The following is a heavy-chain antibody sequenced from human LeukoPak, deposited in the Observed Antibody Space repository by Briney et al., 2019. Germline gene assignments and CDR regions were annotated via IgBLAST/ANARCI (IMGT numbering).Heavy chain of an antibody. V-gene: IGHV4-39*02. J-gene: IGHJ5*02. D-gene: IGHD3-10*02. CDR1: GGSISSNSYY. CDR3: ARDPLAMIGGGGFDP. Sequence: SETLSLTCTVSGGSISSNSYYWGWIRQPPGKGLEWIGSIYYRGTTYYNPSLKSRVTISIDTSKNQFSLKLNSVTAPDTAVYYCARDPLAMIGGGGFDPWGQGTLVTVSS. CDR2: IYYRGTT.